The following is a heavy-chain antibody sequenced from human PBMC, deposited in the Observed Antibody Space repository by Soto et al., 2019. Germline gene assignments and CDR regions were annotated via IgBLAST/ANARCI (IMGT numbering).Heavy chain of an antibody. V-gene: IGHV3-23*01. CDR3: EKRASIAGNSKSDY. CDR2: IGGSGGGT. D-gene: IGHD6-13*01. J-gene: IGHJ4*02. Sequence: PGGSLRLSCEASGFIFNTYSMSWVRQAPGKGLQWVASIGGSGGGTFYADSVKGRFTIFRDTSKDTLYLQMNSLRAEDTALYYWEKRASIAGNSKSDYWGQGTLVTVSS. CDR1: GFIFNTYS.